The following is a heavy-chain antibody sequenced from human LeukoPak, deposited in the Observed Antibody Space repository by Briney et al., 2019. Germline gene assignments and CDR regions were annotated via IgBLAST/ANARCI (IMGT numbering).Heavy chain of an antibody. Sequence: GASVKVSCKASGYTFTSYDINWVRQATGQGLEWMGWMNPNSGNTGYAQKFQGRVTITRNTSISTAYMELSSLRSEDTAVYYCARGIAYCGGDCPTDYWGQGTLVTVSS. CDR1: GYTFTSYD. CDR2: MNPNSGNT. J-gene: IGHJ4*02. V-gene: IGHV1-8*03. CDR3: ARGIAYCGGDCPTDY. D-gene: IGHD2-21*02.